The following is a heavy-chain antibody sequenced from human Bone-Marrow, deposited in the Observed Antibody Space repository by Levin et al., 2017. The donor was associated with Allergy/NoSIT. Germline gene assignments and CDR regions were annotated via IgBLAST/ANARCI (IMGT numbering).Heavy chain of an antibody. V-gene: IGHV3-64D*06. D-gene: IGHD3-10*01. CDR3: VKDIHFRWFGDLLMSSAIYYFDY. CDR1: GFTFSNFA. CDR2: ISSDGATT. Sequence: GGSLRLSCSASGFTFSNFAMHWVRQAPGKGLEYVSGISSDGATTYYADSVKGRFTISRDNSKTMLYLQMTSLRSEDTSLYYCVKDIHFRWFGDLLMSSAIYYFDYWGQGTLVTVSS. J-gene: IGHJ4*02.